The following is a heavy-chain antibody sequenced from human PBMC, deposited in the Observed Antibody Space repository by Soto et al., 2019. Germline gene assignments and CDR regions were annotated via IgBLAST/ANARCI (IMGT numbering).Heavy chain of an antibody. CDR3: ARHEYSSSSRVRY. J-gene: IGHJ4*02. V-gene: IGHV4-59*08. Sequence: PSETLSLTCTVSGGSISSYYWSWIRQPPGKGLEWIGYIYYSGSTNYNPSLKSRVTISVDTSKNQFSLKLSSVTAADTAVYYCARHEYSSSSRVRYWGQGTLVNVSS. CDR2: IYYSGST. CDR1: GGSISSYY. D-gene: IGHD6-6*01.